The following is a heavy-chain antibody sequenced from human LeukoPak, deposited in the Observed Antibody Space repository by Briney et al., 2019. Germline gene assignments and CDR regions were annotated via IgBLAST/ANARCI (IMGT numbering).Heavy chain of an antibody. CDR1: GFTVSSNY. J-gene: IGHJ4*02. Sequence: GGSLRLSCAASGFTVSSNYMSWVRQAPGKGLEWVSAISGGGGSTYYADSVKGRFTISRDNSMHTLYLQMNSLRVEDTAVYYCAREDYSGYDFYDYWGQGSLVTVSS. V-gene: IGHV3-23*01. CDR3: AREDYSGYDFYDY. D-gene: IGHD5-12*01. CDR2: ISGGGGST.